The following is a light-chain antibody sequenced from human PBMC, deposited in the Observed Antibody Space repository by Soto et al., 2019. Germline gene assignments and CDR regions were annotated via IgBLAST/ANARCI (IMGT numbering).Light chain of an antibody. Sequence: EIVMTQSPATLSVSPWERATLSCRASQSVSSNLAWYQQKPGQAPRLPIYGASTRATGIPARFSGSGSGTEFTLTISSLQPDDFATYYCQHYNSYSEAFGQGTKVDIK. CDR3: QHYNSYSEA. V-gene: IGKV3-15*01. CDR1: QSVSSN. J-gene: IGKJ1*01. CDR2: GAS.